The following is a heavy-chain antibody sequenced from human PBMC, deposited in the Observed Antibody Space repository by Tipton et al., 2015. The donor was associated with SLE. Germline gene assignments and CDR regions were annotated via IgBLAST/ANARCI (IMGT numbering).Heavy chain of an antibody. CDR2: INHTGTT. J-gene: IGHJ6*02. V-gene: IGHV4-34*01. CDR3: ARAASSDRRDGMHV. CDR1: DGSFSDSY. D-gene: IGHD6-6*01. Sequence: TLSLTCAVSDGSFSDSYWSWIRQPPGKGLEWIGEINHTGTTKYNPSLKSRVTSSIDRSKNQFSLNLRSVSAADTAVYYCARAASSDRRDGMHVWGQGTTVTVSS.